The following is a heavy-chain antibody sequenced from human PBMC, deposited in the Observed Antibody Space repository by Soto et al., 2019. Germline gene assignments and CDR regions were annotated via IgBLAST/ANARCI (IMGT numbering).Heavy chain of an antibody. Sequence: QVQLVQSGAEVKKPGASVKVSCKASGYTFTSYGISWVRQAPGQGLEWMGWISAYNGNTNYAQKLQGRVTMTTDTSTRTAYMELRSLRSDDTAVYYCARDIYDILTGYYSGPEYYFDYWGQGTLVTVSS. D-gene: IGHD3-9*01. CDR3: ARDIYDILTGYYSGPEYYFDY. CDR2: ISAYNGNT. CDR1: GYTFTSYG. V-gene: IGHV1-18*01. J-gene: IGHJ4*02.